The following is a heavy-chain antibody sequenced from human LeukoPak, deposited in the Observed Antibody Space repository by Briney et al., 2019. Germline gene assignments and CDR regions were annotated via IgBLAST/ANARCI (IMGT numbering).Heavy chain of an antibody. CDR2: IYWDDDK. V-gene: IGHV2-5*02. CDR1: GVSRSTSEVG. J-gene: IGHJ4*02. Sequence: GSGPTLVKPPQTLTGTCTYSGVSRSTSEVGVGWIRQPPGKALEWLALIYWDDDKRYSPSLKSRLTVTKDTSKNQVVLTMTNMDPVDTATYYCAHAYYYDSSGDFDYWGQGTLVTVSS. CDR3: AHAYYYDSSGDFDY. D-gene: IGHD3-22*01.